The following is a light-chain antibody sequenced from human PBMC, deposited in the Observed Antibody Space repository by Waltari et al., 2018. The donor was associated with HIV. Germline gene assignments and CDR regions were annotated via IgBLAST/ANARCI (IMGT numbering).Light chain of an antibody. CDR2: YDS. Sequence: SYVLTQPPSVSVAPGKTARITWGGNNIGSKSVHWYQQKPGQAPVVVIYYDSDRPSGIPERFSGSNSGNTATLSISRVEAGDEADYYCQVWDSSSDVGVFGGGTKLTVL. CDR1: NIGSKS. V-gene: IGLV3-21*04. CDR3: QVWDSSSDVGV. J-gene: IGLJ2*01.